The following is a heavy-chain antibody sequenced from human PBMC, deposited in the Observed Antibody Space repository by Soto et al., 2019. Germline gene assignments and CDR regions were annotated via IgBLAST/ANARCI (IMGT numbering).Heavy chain of an antibody. D-gene: IGHD6-19*01. J-gene: IGHJ6*02. Sequence: ASVKVSCKASGYTFTSYGISWVRQAPGQGLEWMGWISAYNGNTNYAQKLQGRVTMTTDTSTSTAYMELRSLRSDDTAVYYCAREEGVVVDGIYYYYGMDVWCQGKTVNVS. CDR1: GYTFTSYG. CDR2: ISAYNGNT. CDR3: AREEGVVVDGIYYYYGMDV. V-gene: IGHV1-18*01.